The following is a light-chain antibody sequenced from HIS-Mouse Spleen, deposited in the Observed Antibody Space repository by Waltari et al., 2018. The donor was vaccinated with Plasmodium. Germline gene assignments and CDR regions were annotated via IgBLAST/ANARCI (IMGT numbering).Light chain of an antibody. J-gene: IGLJ3*02. Sequence: SYELTQPPSVTVSSGQTARITCPGDAWTKKYAYRYQQKSGKAPVLVIYEDSKRPSGIPERFSGSSSGTMATLTISGAQVEDEADYYCYSTNSSGNHRVFGGGTKLTVL. CDR2: EDS. V-gene: IGLV3-10*01. CDR1: AWTKKY. CDR3: YSTNSSGNHRV.